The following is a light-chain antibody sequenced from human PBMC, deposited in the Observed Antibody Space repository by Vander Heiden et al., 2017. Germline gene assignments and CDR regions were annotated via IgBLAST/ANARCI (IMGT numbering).Light chain of an antibody. Sequence: QSALTPPASVSGSPGQSITISCTGTSSDVGDYNYVSWYQQHPGKAPKVMIYDVSSRPSGVSNRFSGSKSGNTASLTISGLQAEDEADYYCSSYTSSSTLGIFGGGTRLTVL. CDR2: DVS. CDR3: SSYTSSSTLGI. V-gene: IGLV2-14*01. J-gene: IGLJ2*01. CDR1: SSDVGDYNY.